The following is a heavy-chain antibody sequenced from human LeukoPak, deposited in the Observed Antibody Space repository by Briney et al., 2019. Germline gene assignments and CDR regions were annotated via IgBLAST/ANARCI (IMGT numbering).Heavy chain of an antibody. J-gene: IGHJ5*02. CDR1: GGSISSYY. V-gene: IGHV4-59*08. CDR2: IYYSGST. D-gene: IGHD5-24*01. Sequence: SETLSLTCTVSGGSISSYYWSWIRQPPGKGLEWIGYIYYSGSTNYNPSLKSRVTISVDTSKNQFSPKLSSVTAVDTAVYYCASRRDGYNSWGQGTLVTVSS. CDR3: ASRRDGYNS.